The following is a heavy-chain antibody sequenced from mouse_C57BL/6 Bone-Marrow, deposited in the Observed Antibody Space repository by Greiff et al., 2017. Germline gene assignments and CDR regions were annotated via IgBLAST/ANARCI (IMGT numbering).Heavy chain of an antibody. CDR3: ARARDYYGSSSYWYFDV. V-gene: IGHV1-36*01. Sequence: EVQLQQSGPVLVKPGPSVKISCKASGFTFTDYYMHWVKQSHGKSLEWIGLVYPYNGGTSYNQKFKGKATLTVDTSSSTAYMELNSLTAEDSSVYYCARARDYYGSSSYWYFDVWGTGTTVTVSS. J-gene: IGHJ1*03. CDR1: GFTFTDYY. CDR2: VYPYNGGT. D-gene: IGHD1-1*01.